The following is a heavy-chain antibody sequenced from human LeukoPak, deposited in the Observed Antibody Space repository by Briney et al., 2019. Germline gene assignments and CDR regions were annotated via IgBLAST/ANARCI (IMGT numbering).Heavy chain of an antibody. D-gene: IGHD3-10*01. J-gene: IGHJ4*02. CDR3: ARGGKWFGELSFDY. V-gene: IGHV4-59*01. CDR2: IYYSGST. CDR1: GGSISSYY. Sequence: PSETLSLTCTVSGGSISSYYWSWIRQPPGKGLEWIGYIYYSGSTNYNPSLKSRVTISVDTSKNQFSLKLSSVTAADTAVYYCARGGKWFGELSFDYWGQGTLVTVSS.